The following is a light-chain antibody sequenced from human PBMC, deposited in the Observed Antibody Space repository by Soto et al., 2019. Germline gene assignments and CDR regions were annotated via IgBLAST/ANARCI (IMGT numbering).Light chain of an antibody. Sequence: DIQMTQYPSTLSASVGDRVTITCRASQNINRWLAWYQQKPGKAPKLLLYKASSLESGVPSRLSGSGAGTEFTLSISSLQPDDFAAYYCQQFEIYPITFGQGTRLEMK. J-gene: IGKJ5*01. V-gene: IGKV1-5*03. CDR2: KAS. CDR1: QNINRW. CDR3: QQFEIYPIT.